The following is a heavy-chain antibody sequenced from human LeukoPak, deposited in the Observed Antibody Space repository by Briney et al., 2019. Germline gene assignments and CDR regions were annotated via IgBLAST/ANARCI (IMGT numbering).Heavy chain of an antibody. Sequence: GGSLTLSCAASQFTFSAYAMSWVRQAPGKGLEWISIIYSRDNTDYADSVRGRFIISRDNSKNTVYLQMNSLRAEDTAVYYCARVSRGPHPYYYDSSGYMDYWGQGTLVTVSS. V-gene: IGHV3-53*01. D-gene: IGHD3-22*01. CDR3: ARVSRGPHPYYYDSSGYMDY. CDR1: QFTFSAYA. J-gene: IGHJ4*02. CDR2: IYSRDNT.